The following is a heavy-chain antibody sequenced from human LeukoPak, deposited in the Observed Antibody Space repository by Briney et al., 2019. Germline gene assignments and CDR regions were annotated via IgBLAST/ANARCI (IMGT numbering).Heavy chain of an antibody. CDR1: GGSVSGYY. D-gene: IGHD1-26*01. CDR3: ARDCGSGRYYFDY. V-gene: IGHV4-34*01. Sequence: SQTLSLTCAVYGGSVSGYYWSWIRQPPRKGLEWIGEINHSGSTNYNPSRKSRVTISVDTSKNQFSLMLSSVTAADTAVYYCARDCGSGRYYFDYWGQGTLVTVSS. J-gene: IGHJ4*02. CDR2: INHSGST.